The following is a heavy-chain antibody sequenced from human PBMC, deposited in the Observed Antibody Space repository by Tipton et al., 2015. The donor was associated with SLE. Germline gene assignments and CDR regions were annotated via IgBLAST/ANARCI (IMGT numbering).Heavy chain of an antibody. D-gene: IGHD1-26*01. Sequence: TLSLTCTVSGGSISSSSYYWGWIRQPPGKGLEWIGSIYYSGSTYYNPSLKSRVTISVDTSKNQFSLKLSSVTAADTAVYYCAGMSYPREGYFDYWCQGTLVTVSS. CDR3: AGMSYPREGYFDY. CDR2: IYYSGST. V-gene: IGHV4-39*07. CDR1: GGSISSSSYY. J-gene: IGHJ4*02.